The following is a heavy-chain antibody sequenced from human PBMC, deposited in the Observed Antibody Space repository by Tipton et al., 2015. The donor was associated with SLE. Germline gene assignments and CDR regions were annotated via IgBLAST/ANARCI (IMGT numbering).Heavy chain of an antibody. CDR1: GFTFSSYA. Sequence: RSLRLSCAAPGFTFSSYAMHWVRQAPGKGLEWVAVISYDGSNKYYADSVKGRFTISRDNSKNTLYLQMNSLRAEDTTVYYCARELTPYYGMDVWGQGTTVTVSS. V-gene: IGHV3-30*04. CDR3: ARELTPYYGMDV. J-gene: IGHJ6*02. CDR2: ISYDGSNK.